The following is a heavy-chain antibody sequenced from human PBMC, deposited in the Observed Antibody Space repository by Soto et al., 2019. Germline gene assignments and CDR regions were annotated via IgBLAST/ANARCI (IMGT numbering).Heavy chain of an antibody. V-gene: IGHV1-8*02. CDR1: GYDFTAYD. CDR3: GRGPSPRAPAGGTPYYYAMDV. CDR2: MNPINGAT. Sequence: GPVKVSCKASGYDFTAYDINWVRQASGQGLEWMGWMNPINGATGTARRFQGRVSLSRNTATGTAYLELTSLRSDDTAVYYCGRGPSPRAPAGGTPYYYAMDVWGQGTTVTVS. J-gene: IGHJ6*02. D-gene: IGHD6-13*01.